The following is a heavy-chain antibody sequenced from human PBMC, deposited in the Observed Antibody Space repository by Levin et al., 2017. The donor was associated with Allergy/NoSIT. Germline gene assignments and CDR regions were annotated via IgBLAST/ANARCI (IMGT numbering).Heavy chain of an antibody. CDR1: GYTFTNYY. D-gene: IGHD3-16*01. Sequence: GESLKISCQASGYTFTNYYMHWVRQAPGQGLEWMGIINPVGGDTSHAQKFQGRVTMTRDTSTSTVHMELSSLRSEDTAVYYCARSPLTFYTNRREGSFDYWGQGTLVTVSS. V-gene: IGHV1-46*01. J-gene: IGHJ4*02. CDR2: INPVGGDT. CDR3: ARSPLTFYTNRREGSFDY.